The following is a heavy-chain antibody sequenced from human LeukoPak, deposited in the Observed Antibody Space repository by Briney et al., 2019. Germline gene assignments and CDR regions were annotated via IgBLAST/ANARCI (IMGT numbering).Heavy chain of an antibody. J-gene: IGHJ4*02. Sequence: GGSLRLSCAASGFIFSSYAMSWVRQAPGKGLEWVSAISGSGGSTYYADSVKGRFTISRDDSKNTLYLQMNSLRAEDTAVYYCAKDFAQRGYSGYDSYYWGQGTLVTVSS. D-gene: IGHD5-12*01. CDR1: GFIFSSYA. CDR3: AKDFAQRGYSGYDSYY. CDR2: ISGSGGST. V-gene: IGHV3-23*01.